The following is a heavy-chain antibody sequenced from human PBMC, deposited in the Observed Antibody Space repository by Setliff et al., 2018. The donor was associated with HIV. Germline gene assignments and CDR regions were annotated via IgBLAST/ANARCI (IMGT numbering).Heavy chain of an antibody. V-gene: IGHV4-34*01. Sequence: SETLSLTCAVYGGSFSAYYWGWIRLSPTKGLEWIGSIHLSDTYYNPSLKSRVTISVDTSKDQFSLKLTSLTAADTAVYYCAISSMAGLDYWGQGKLVTVSS. CDR1: GGSFSAYY. CDR2: IHLSDT. CDR3: AISSMAGLDY. J-gene: IGHJ4*02. D-gene: IGHD6-19*01.